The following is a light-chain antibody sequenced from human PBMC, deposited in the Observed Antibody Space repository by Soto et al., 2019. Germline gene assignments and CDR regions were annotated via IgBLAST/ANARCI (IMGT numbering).Light chain of an antibody. V-gene: IGLV2-11*01. Sequence: QSALTQPRSVSGSPGQSVTISCTGTSSDVGDYIYVPWYQQHPGKAPKLMIYDVTKRPSGVPDRFSGSKSGNTASLTISGLQAEDEADYYCCSYAGSYTYVFGTGTKLTVL. CDR1: SSDVGDYIY. J-gene: IGLJ1*01. CDR3: CSYAGSYTYV. CDR2: DVT.